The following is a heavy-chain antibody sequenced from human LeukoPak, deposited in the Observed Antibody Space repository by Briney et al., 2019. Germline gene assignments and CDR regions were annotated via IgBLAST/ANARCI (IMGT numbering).Heavy chain of an antibody. J-gene: IGHJ4*02. D-gene: IGHD4-17*01. CDR3: ARGGTVLRPNSPYDY. V-gene: IGHV1-46*01. Sequence: ASVKVSCKASGYTFTSYAMNWVRQAPGQGLEWMGIINPSGGRTSYAQKFQGRVTMTRDTSTSTVYMELSSLRSDDTAVYYCARGGTVLRPNSPYDYWGQGTLVTVSS. CDR2: INPSGGRT. CDR1: GYTFTSYA.